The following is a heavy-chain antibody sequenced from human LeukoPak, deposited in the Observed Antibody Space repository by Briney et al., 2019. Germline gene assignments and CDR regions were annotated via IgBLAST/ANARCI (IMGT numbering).Heavy chain of an antibody. CDR3: ARSRPATGTSRHPFDI. D-gene: IGHD1-1*01. V-gene: IGHV3-23*01. J-gene: IGHJ3*02. Sequence: GGSLRLSCAASGFTFSSYSMSWVRQAPGKGLEWGSAISDSGGVTKYADSVKGRFTISRDNSKNTLYLQMDSLRAKDTAVYYCARSRPATGTSRHPFDIWGQGTVVTVSS. CDR1: GFTFSSYS. CDR2: ISDSGGVT.